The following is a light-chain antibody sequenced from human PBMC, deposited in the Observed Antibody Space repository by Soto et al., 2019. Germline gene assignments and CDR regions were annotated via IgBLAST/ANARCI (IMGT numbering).Light chain of an antibody. CDR1: SSDVGGYNY. Sequence: QSALTQPASGSGSPGQSITISCTGTSSDVGGYNYVSWYQQHPGKAPKLMIYDVSNRPSGVSNRFSGSKSGNTASLTISGLQAEDEADYYCSSYTSSSLLVFGGGTKLTIL. V-gene: IGLV2-14*01. CDR2: DVS. J-gene: IGLJ2*01. CDR3: SSYTSSSLLV.